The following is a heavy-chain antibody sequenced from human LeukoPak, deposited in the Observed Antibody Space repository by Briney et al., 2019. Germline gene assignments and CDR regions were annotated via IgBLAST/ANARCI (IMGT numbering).Heavy chain of an antibody. CDR3: ARKSGWTDY. D-gene: IGHD6-19*01. J-gene: IGHJ4*02. CDR2: ISSSSSSI. Sequence: GGSLRLSCAASGFTFSSYSMNWVRQAPGKGLEWVSSISSSSSSISYADSVKGRFTISRDNAKNSLYLQMNSLRAEDTAVYYCARKSGWTDYWGQGTLVTVSS. V-gene: IGHV3-21*01. CDR1: GFTFSSYS.